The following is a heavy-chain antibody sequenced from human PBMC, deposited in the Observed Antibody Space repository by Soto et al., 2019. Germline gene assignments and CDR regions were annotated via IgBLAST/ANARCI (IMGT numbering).Heavy chain of an antibody. CDR2: IYWDDDK. D-gene: IGHD2-15*01. CDR1: GFSLSTSGVG. CDR3: AYLPCSGGSCYWFSYSGMDV. Sequence: QITLKESGPALVKPTQTLTLTCTLSGFSLSTSGVGVAWIRQPPGKALEWLALIYWDDDKRYRPSLETRLTITKDTSNNQVVLTMTNMDSVDTATYYCAYLPCSGGSCYWFSYSGMDVWGQGTTVTVSS. J-gene: IGHJ6*02. V-gene: IGHV2-5*02.